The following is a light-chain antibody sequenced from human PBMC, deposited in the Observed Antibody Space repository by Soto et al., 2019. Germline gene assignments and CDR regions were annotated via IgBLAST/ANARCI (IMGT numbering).Light chain of an antibody. CDR1: QSVSTY. J-gene: IGKJ2*03. CDR2: DAS. V-gene: IGKV3-11*01. CDR3: QQYNNLPYS. Sequence: EIVLTQSPATLSLSPGERATLSCRASQSVSTYLAWFQQVPGQAPRLLIYDASNRATGIPARFSGSGSGTDFTLTISSLEPEDFALYYCQQYNNLPYSFGQGTKVDIK.